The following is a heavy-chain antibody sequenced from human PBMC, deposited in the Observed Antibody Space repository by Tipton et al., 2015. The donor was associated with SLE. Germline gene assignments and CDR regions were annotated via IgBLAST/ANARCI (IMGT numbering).Heavy chain of an antibody. Sequence: TLSLTCAVSGQSINSGYYWGWIRQPPGKGLEWIGTISHRGGSYYNSSLKSRVTISVDTSKNQFSLKLSSVTAADTAVYYCARHDRDYGDYFDYWGQGTLVTVSS. J-gene: IGHJ4*02. CDR2: ISHRGGS. CDR3: ARHDRDYGDYFDY. CDR1: GQSINSGYY. D-gene: IGHD4-17*01. V-gene: IGHV4-38-2*01.